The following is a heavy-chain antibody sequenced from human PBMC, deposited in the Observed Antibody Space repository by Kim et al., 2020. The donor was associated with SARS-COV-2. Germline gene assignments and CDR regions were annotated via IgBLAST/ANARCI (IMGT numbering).Heavy chain of an antibody. J-gene: IGHJ6*03. CDR2: IYYSGST. CDR1: GGSISSYY. CDR3: ARSYRLGKYYYYYYMDV. D-gene: IGHD3-16*02. V-gene: IGHV4-59*01. Sequence: SETLSLTCTVSGGSISSYYWSWIRQPPGKGLEWIGYIYYSGSTNYNPSLKSRVTISVDTSKNQFSLKLSSVTAADTAVYYCARSYRLGKYYYYYYMDVWGKGTTVTVSS.